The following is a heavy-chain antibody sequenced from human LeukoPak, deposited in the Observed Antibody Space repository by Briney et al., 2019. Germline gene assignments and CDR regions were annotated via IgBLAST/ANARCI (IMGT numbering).Heavy chain of an antibody. V-gene: IGHV4-59*01. CDR1: GGSISPYY. D-gene: IGHD6-19*01. Sequence: SETLSLTYTVSGGSISPYYWSWIRQPPGKGLESIGYIYYNGNTNYNPSLRSRVTISVDTSKNQFSLRLSSVTAADTAVYYCGRGGWYKDYWGQGTLVTVSS. CDR2: IYYNGNT. J-gene: IGHJ4*02. CDR3: GRGGWYKDY.